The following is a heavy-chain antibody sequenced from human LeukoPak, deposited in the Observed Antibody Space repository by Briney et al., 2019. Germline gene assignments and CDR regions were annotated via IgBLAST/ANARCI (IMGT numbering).Heavy chain of an antibody. Sequence: GGSLRLSCAASGFTFSSYSMNWVRQAPGKGLEWVSSISSSSSYIYYADSVKGRFTISRDNAKNSLHLQMNSLRAEDTAVYYCAREGDYYDSSGYYPQLLDYWGQGTLVTVSS. J-gene: IGHJ4*02. CDR1: GFTFSSYS. V-gene: IGHV3-21*01. CDR2: ISSSSSYI. CDR3: AREGDYYDSSGYYPQLLDY. D-gene: IGHD3-22*01.